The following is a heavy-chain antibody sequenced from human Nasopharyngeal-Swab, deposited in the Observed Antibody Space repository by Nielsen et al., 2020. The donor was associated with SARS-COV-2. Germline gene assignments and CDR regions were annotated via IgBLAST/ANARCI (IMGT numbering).Heavy chain of an antibody. CDR1: GFTFSSYS. CDR2: ISSSNK. Sequence: GESLKISCAASGFTFSSYSMNWVRQAPGKGLEWVSSISSSNKYYADSVKGRFTISRDNSKNTLYLQMNSLRAEDTAVYYCARDPRGLWDSYGMDVWGQGTTVTVSS. V-gene: IGHV3-21*01. J-gene: IGHJ6*02. D-gene: IGHD1-26*01. CDR3: ARDPRGLWDSYGMDV.